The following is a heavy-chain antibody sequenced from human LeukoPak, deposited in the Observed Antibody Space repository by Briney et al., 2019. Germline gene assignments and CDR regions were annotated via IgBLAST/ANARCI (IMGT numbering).Heavy chain of an antibody. CDR1: GFTFSIYS. Sequence: GGSLRLSCAASGFTFSIYSMNWVRQAPGKGLEWVSSISSSSSYIYYADSVKGRFTISRDSAKNSLYLQMNSLRAEDTAVYYCARDGGGNSLRRRAFDIWGQGTMVTVSS. J-gene: IGHJ3*02. D-gene: IGHD2-21*02. CDR2: ISSSSSYI. V-gene: IGHV3-21*01. CDR3: ARDGGGNSLRRRAFDI.